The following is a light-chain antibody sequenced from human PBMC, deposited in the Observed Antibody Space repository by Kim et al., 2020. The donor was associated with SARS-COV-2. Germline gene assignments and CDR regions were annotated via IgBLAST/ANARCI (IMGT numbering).Light chain of an antibody. Sequence: ASVGARVTITCRASQSIGTWLVWYQQKPGKAPKLLIYKASNLQSGVPSRFSGSGAETVFTLTISSLQPDDFATYYCQQYKSNSPYTFGQGTKLEIK. V-gene: IGKV1-5*03. J-gene: IGKJ2*01. CDR2: KAS. CDR1: QSIGTW. CDR3: QQYKSNSPYT.